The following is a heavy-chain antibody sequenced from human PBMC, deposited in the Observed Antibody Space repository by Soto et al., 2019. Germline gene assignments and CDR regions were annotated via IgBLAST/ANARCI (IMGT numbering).Heavy chain of an antibody. CDR3: SRDVSCSGGSCYPNDWFDP. Sequence: SETLSLTCSVSAGSMRNYYWSWIRQPPGKGLEWIGNVDDSGTTKYNPSLRSRVTISVDTSTNQFSLKLSSVIAADTAVYYCSRDVSCSGGSCYPNDWFDPWGQGTPVTVSS. J-gene: IGHJ5*02. V-gene: IGHV4-59*01. D-gene: IGHD2-15*01. CDR1: AGSMRNYY. CDR2: VDDSGTT.